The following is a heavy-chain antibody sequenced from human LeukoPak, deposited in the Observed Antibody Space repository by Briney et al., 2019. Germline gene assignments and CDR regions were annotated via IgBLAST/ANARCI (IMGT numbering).Heavy chain of an antibody. D-gene: IGHD3-16*02. CDR3: AREVAGELSFYFDY. V-gene: IGHV3-30-3*01. CDR1: GFTFSSYA. J-gene: IGHJ4*02. CDR2: ISYDGSNK. Sequence: GGSLRLSCAASGFTFSSYAMHWVRQAPGKGLEWVAVISYDGSNKYYADSVKGRFTISRDNSKNTLYLQMNSLRAEDTAVYYCAREVAGELSFYFDYWGQGTLVTVSS.